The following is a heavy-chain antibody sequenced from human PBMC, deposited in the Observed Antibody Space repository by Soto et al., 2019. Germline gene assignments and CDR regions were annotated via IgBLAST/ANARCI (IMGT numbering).Heavy chain of an antibody. CDR2: IYYSGST. D-gene: IGHD3-10*01. J-gene: IGHJ6*02. V-gene: IGHV4-59*01. Sequence: XETLSLNCTVAGGSISSYYWSWIRQPPGKGLEWIGYIYYSGSTNYNPSLKSRVTISVDTSKNQFSLKLSSVTAADTAVYYCARGSGSGSYLPYYYYYGMDVWGQGSTVTVSS. CDR3: ARGSGSGSYLPYYYYYGMDV. CDR1: GGSISSYY.